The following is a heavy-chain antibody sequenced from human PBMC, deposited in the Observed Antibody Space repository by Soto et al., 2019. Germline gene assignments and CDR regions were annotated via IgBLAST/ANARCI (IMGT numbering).Heavy chain of an antibody. CDR1: GGTFSSYT. CDR2: IIPILGIA. D-gene: IGHD1-1*01. V-gene: IGHV1-69*02. J-gene: IGHJ6*02. CDR3: ARVSNWNEQGAGGMDV. Sequence: QVQLVQSGAEVKKPGSSVKVSCKASGGTFSSYTISWVRQAPGQGLEWMGRIIPILGIANYAQKFQGRVMITXXEXTXXAYMELSSRRSEDTAVYYCARVSNWNEQGAGGMDVWGQGTTVTVSS.